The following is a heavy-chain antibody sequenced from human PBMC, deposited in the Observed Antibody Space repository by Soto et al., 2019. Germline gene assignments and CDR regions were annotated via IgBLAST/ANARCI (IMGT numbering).Heavy chain of an antibody. V-gene: IGHV2-5*02. Sequence: QINLKESGPTLVKNTPTLTLTCTFYGFSLTTSGVGVGWIRQSPGKALDWLASIYWDDDKRYTPSLKSRLTITKDTSRNQVVLTMTNMDPVDTGTYYCAHWGDSRVWYNGPGYWGQGTLVTVSS. D-gene: IGHD6-19*01. CDR3: AHWGDSRVWYNGPGY. CDR2: IYWDDDK. J-gene: IGHJ4*02. CDR1: GFSLTTSGVG.